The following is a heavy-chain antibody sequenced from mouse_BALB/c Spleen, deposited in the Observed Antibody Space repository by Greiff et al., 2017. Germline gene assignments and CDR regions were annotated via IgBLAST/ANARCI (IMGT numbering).Heavy chain of an antibody. D-gene: IGHD1-1*01. J-gene: IGHJ2*01. CDR2: ISTYYGDA. V-gene: IGHV1S137*01. CDR3: ARWGTTVVPFDY. Sequence: ESGAELVRPGVSVKISCKGSGYTFTDYAMHWVKQSHAKSLEWIGVISTYYGDASYNQKFKGKATMTVDKSSSTAYMELARLTSEDSAIYYCARWGTTVVPFDYWGQGTTLTVSS. CDR1: GYTFTDYA.